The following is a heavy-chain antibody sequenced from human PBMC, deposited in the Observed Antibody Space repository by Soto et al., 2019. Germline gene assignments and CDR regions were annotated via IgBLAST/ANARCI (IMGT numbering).Heavy chain of an antibody. V-gene: IGHV4-39*01. Sequence: QLQLQESGPGLVKPSETLSLTCTVSGGSISSSSYYWGWIRQPPGKGLELIGSIYYSGSTYYNPSLKSRVSLSVDTSKHRFCLKLSSVTAADTAVYYCARQVDGAAAQRWFDPWGQGTLVSVSS. J-gene: IGHJ5*02. CDR1: GGSISSSSYY. CDR2: IYYSGST. D-gene: IGHD6-13*01. CDR3: ARQVDGAAAQRWFDP.